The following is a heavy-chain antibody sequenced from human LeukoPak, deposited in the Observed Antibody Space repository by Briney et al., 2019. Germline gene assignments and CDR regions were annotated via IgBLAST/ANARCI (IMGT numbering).Heavy chain of an antibody. CDR3: ARDSCGGDCYSGHDY. D-gene: IGHD2-21*02. Sequence: GRSLRLSCAASGFIFSDYAMNWVRQAPGKGLEWVAVISDDGYNKYYADSLKGRFTISRDNTKNSLYLQMNSLRAEDTAVYYCARDSCGGDCYSGHDYWGQGTLVTVSS. J-gene: IGHJ4*02. V-gene: IGHV3-30-3*01. CDR1: GFIFSDYA. CDR2: ISDDGYNK.